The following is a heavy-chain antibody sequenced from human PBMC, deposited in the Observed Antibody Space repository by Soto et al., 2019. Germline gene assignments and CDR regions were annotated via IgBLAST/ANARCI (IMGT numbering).Heavy chain of an antibody. CDR2: VNPNSGGT. V-gene: IGHV1-2*04. CDR1: GYTVTGYY. Sequence: ASVKVSCKASGYTVTGYYIHCVRQAPGQGLEWMGWVNPNSGGTNYAQKFQGWVTMTRDTSISTAYMELSRLRSDDTAVYYCVTSRVSIAVAGETEYYFDYWGQGTLVTVSS. D-gene: IGHD6-19*01. CDR3: VTSRVSIAVAGETEYYFDY. J-gene: IGHJ4*02.